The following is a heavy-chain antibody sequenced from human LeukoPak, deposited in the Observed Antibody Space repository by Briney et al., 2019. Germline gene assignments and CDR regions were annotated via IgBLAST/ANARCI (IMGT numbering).Heavy chain of an antibody. CDR2: SGSTT. V-gene: IGHV3-23*01. J-gene: IGHJ4*02. D-gene: IGHD4-17*01. CDR3: TRDSSYGDYSTAFDY. CDR1: GFIFSNYA. Sequence: GGSLRLSCAASGFIFSNYAMTWVRQAPGKGLEWVSSSGSTTDYSDSVRGRFTISRDNSKNTLYLQMNSLRADDTAVYYCTRDSSYGDYSTAFDYWGQGALVTVSS.